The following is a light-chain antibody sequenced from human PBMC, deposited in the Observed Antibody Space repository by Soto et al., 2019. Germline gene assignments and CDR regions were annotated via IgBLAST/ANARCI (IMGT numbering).Light chain of an antibody. CDR3: QPRSTWPMT. Sequence: EIVLTQSPATLSLSPGDRATLSCRANQSVGSSLAWIRQRPGQAPSLVIYDAFNRASGTPARFSGSGSGTDFTLTISSLESADFANYYCQPRSTWPMTFGQGTRLEI. CDR2: DAF. J-gene: IGKJ5*01. CDR1: QSVGSS. V-gene: IGKV3-11*01.